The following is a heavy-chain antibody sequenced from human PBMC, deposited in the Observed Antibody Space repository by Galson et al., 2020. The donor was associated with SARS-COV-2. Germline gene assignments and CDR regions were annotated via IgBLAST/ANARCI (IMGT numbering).Heavy chain of an antibody. Sequence: GGSLRLSCAASGFTFSIYAMSWVRQAPGKGLEWVSGISGGGRSTFYADSVKGRFTISRDNSKNTVYLEMNSLRAEDTAVYFCAKKLTGGFWVLEWFFDHWGQGTLVTVSS. CDR3: AKKLTGGFWVLEWFFDH. J-gene: IGHJ4*02. CDR1: GFTFSIYA. D-gene: IGHD3-3*01. V-gene: IGHV3-23*01. CDR2: ISGGGRST.